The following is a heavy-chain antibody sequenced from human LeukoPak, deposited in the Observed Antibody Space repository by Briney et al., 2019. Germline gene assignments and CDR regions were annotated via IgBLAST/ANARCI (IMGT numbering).Heavy chain of an antibody. CDR2: IYYSGST. D-gene: IGHD3-16*01. CDR3: AVRVGDYFDY. CDR1: SGSISGYY. J-gene: IGHJ4*02. V-gene: IGHV4-59*01. Sequence: SETLSLTCIVSSGSISGYYCSWIRQPPGKGLEWIGYIYYSGSTNYNPSLKSRVTISVDTSKNQFSLKLSSVTAADTAVYYCAVRVGDYFDYWGQGTLVTVSS.